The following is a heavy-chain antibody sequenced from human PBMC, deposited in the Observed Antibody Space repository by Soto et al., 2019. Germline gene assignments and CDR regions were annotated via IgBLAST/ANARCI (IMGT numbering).Heavy chain of an antibody. CDR2: IYSSGST. D-gene: IGHD1-26*01. J-gene: IGHJ5*02. Sequence: SETLSLTCSVSGGSMNNYYWSWIRQPPGKGLEWIGYIYSSGSTYYNPALKSRVSISLDTSKNHFSLRMSSVTAADTATYYCAREGGRVVSAFDLWGQGTQVTV. CDR1: GGSMNNYY. CDR3: AREGGRVVSAFDL. V-gene: IGHV4-59*01.